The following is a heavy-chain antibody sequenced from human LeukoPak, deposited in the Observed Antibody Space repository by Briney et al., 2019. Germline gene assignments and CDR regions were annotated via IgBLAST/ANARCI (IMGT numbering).Heavy chain of an antibody. Sequence: PSETLSLXCAVYSGSYSGYYWSWIRRPPGKGLEWIGEINDRGSTRSSYNPSLKSRVTISVDTSKNQFSLKLSSVTAADTAVYYCARGRDVLRFLEWYRVYFDYWGQGTQVTVSS. J-gene: IGHJ4*02. CDR2: INDRGST. V-gene: IGHV4-34*01. D-gene: IGHD3-3*01. CDR3: ARGRDVLRFLEWYRVYFDY. CDR1: SGSYSGYY.